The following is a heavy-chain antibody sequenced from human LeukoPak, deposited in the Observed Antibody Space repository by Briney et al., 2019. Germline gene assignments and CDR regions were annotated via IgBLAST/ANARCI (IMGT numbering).Heavy chain of an antibody. V-gene: IGHV1-18*01. J-gene: IGHJ4*02. D-gene: IGHD6-25*01. Sequence: ASVKVSCKASGYTFTSYGISWVRQAPGQGLKWMGWISAYNGNTNYAQKPQGRVTMTTDTSTSTAYMEPRSLRSDDTAVYYCARDLGSIAAAGSFDYWGQGTLVTVSS. CDR3: ARDLGSIAAAGSFDY. CDR1: GYTFTSYG. CDR2: ISAYNGNT.